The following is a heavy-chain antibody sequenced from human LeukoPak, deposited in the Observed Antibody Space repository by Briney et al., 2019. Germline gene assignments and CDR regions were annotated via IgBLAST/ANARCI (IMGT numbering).Heavy chain of an antibody. CDR1: GFTFSRYR. Sequence: GGSLRLSCAASGFTFSRYRMNWVRQAPGKGLEWVSYISSGSSTMFYADSVKGRFTISRDNAKNSLYLQMDSLGDEDTGVYYCVRASSGWYFDSWGQGTLVTVSS. D-gene: IGHD6-19*01. V-gene: IGHV3-48*02. CDR2: ISSGSSTM. CDR3: VRASSGWYFDS. J-gene: IGHJ4*02.